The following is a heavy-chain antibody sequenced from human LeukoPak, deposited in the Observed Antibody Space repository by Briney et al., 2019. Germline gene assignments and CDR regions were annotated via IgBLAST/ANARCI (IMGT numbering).Heavy chain of an antibody. V-gene: IGHV1-69*13. CDR1: GGTFSRYA. CDR2: IIPMFGIA. D-gene: IGHD6-19*01. CDR3: ARDRPYTGGWRSFDY. J-gene: IGHJ4*02. Sequence: SVKVSCKASGGTFSRYAISWVRQAPGQGLEWMGGIIPMFGIANYAQKFQGRVTITADASTSTAYMELSSLRSEDTAVYYCARDRPYTGGWRSFDYWGQGTLVTVSS.